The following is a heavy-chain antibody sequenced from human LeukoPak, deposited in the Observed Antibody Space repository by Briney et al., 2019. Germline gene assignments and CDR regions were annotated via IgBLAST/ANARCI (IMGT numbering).Heavy chain of an antibody. CDR1: GYTFTSYG. Sequence: ASVKVSCTASGYTFTSYGISWVRQAPGQGLEWMGWISAYNGNTNYAQKLQGRVSMTTDTSTSTAYMELRSLRSDDTAVYYCARDAELLWFGELPTNFDYWGQGTLVTVSS. CDR2: ISAYNGNT. D-gene: IGHD3-10*01. CDR3: ARDAELLWFGELPTNFDY. V-gene: IGHV1-18*01. J-gene: IGHJ4*02.